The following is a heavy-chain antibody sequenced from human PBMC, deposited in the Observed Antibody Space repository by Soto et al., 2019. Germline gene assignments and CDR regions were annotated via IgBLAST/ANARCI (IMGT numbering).Heavy chain of an antibody. D-gene: IGHD3-16*01. V-gene: IGHV4-38-2*01. J-gene: IGHJ4*02. CDR1: GYSISSGYY. Sequence: PSETLSLTCAVSGYSISSGYYWGWVRQPPGQGPEWIGTIYYSGSTYYNPSLKSRVTISVDTSKNQFSLKLGSVTAADTAVYYWARGGGFDLPFDYWGQGTLVTVSS. CDR3: ARGGGFDLPFDY. CDR2: IYYSGST.